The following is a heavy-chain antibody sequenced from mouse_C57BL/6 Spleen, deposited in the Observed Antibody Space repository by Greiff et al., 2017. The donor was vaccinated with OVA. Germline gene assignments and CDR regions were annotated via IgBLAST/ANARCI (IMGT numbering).Heavy chain of an antibody. CDR1: GYSITSGYY. V-gene: IGHV3-6*01. J-gene: IGHJ1*03. CDR2: ISYDGSN. Sequence: EVQLQESGPGLVKPSQSLSLTCSVTGYSITSGYYWNWIRQFPGNKLEWMGYISYDGSNNYNPSLKNRISITRDTSKNQFFLKLNSVTTEDTATYYCACSSVWYFDVWGTGTTVTVSS. CDR3: ACSSVWYFDV. D-gene: IGHD1-1*01.